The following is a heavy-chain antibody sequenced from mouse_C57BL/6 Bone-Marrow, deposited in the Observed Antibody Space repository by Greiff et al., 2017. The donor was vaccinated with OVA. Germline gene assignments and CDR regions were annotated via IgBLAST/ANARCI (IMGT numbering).Heavy chain of an antibody. Sequence: EVMLVESGGDLVKPGGSLKLSCAASGFTFSSYGMSWVRQTPDKRLEWVATISSGGSYTYYPDSVKGRFTISRDNAKNTLYLQMSSLKSEDTAMYYCAKTSDWGQGTSVTVSS. CDR2: ISSGGSYT. CDR1: GFTFSSYG. V-gene: IGHV5-6*02. J-gene: IGHJ4*01. CDR3: AKTSD.